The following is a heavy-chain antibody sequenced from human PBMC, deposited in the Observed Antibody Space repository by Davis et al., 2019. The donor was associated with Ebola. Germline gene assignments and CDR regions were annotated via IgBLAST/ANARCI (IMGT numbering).Heavy chain of an antibody. J-gene: IGHJ4*02. CDR2: ISSSGSTI. V-gene: IGHV3-48*03. CDR3: ARDSSGWYRVGELDY. CDR1: GFTFSSYE. Sequence: GESLKIPCAASGFTFSSYEMNWVRQAPGKGLEWVSYISSSGSTIYYADSVKGRFTISRDNAKNSLYLQMNSLRAEDTAVYYCARDSSGWYRVGELDYWGQGTLVTVSS. D-gene: IGHD6-19*01.